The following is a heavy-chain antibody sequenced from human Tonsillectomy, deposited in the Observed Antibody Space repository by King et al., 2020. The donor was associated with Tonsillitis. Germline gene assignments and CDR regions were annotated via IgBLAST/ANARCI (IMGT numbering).Heavy chain of an antibody. J-gene: IGHJ6*04. V-gene: IGHV5-10-1*03. CDR1: GYIFTSYW. D-gene: IGHD3-9*01. CDR2: IDPGDSYT. CDR3: ARRVYDIVTDNYNGLDV. Sequence: VQLVESGAEVKKPGESLRISCKGSGYIFTSYWISWVRQMPGKGLEWMGRIDPGDSYTNYSPSFQGHVTISTDTSISTAYLEWSSLKASDTATYYCARRVYDIVTDNYNGLDVGGKGTPVTVS.